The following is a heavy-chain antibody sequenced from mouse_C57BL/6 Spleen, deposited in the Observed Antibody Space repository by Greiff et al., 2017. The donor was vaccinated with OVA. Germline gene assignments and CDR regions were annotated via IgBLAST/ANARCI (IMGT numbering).Heavy chain of an antibody. CDR1: GYTFTSYW. CDR2: IDPSDSYT. Sequence: QVQLQQPGAELVLPGASVKLSCKASGYTFTSYWMHWVKQRPGQGLEWIGEIDPSDSYTNYNQKFKGKSPLTVDKSSSTAYMQLSSLTSEDSAVYYCARSGITSFDYWGQGTTLTVSS. CDR3: ARSGITSFDY. D-gene: IGHD1-1*01. J-gene: IGHJ2*01. V-gene: IGHV1-69*01.